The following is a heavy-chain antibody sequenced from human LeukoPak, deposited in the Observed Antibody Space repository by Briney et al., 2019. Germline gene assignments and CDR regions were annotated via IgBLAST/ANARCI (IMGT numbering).Heavy chain of an antibody. Sequence: GASVKVSCKASGYTFTGYYKHWVRQAPGQGLEWMGWLNPNSGGTNYAQKFQGWVTMTRDTSISTAYMELSRLRSDDTAVYYCARGQEYYYDSSGYEIDYWGQGTLVTVSS. CDR1: GYTFTGYY. CDR2: LNPNSGGT. D-gene: IGHD3-22*01. V-gene: IGHV1-2*04. CDR3: ARGQEYYYDSSGYEIDY. J-gene: IGHJ4*02.